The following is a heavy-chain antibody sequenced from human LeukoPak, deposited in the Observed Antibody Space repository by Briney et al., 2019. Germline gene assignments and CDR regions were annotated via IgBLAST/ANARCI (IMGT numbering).Heavy chain of an antibody. J-gene: IGHJ3*02. V-gene: IGHV4-4*02. CDR3: ARRGWAEAGTRDDAFDI. Sequence: SETLSLTCAVSGGSISSSNWWSWVRQPPGKGLEWIGEIYHSGSTNYNPSLKSRVTISVDKSKNQFSLKLSSVTATDTAVYYCARRGWAEAGTRDDAFDIWGQGTMVTVSS. CDR2: IYHSGST. CDR1: GGSISSSNW. D-gene: IGHD1-14*01.